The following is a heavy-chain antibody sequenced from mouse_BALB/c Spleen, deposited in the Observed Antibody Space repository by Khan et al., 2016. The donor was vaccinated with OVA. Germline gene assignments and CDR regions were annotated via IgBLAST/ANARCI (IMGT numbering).Heavy chain of an antibody. D-gene: IGHD2-10*01. V-gene: IGHV2-6-1*01. J-gene: IGHJ4*01. CDR2: IWSDGST. CDR1: GFSLTNYG. Sequence: QVQLKQSGPGLAAPSQSLSITCTISGFSLTNYGVHWVRQPPGKGLEWLVVIWSDGSTNYNSVLKSRLTVTKDNSQSQVFLKMNSLQTDDPAIYFCARQPYYHYNIRDYWGQGTSVTVSS. CDR3: ARQPYYHYNIRDY.